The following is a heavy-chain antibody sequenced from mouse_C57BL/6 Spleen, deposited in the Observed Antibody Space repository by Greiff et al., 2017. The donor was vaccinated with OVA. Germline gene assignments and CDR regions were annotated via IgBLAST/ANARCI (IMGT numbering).Heavy chain of an antibody. Sequence: QVQLQQSGPELVKPGASVKISCKASGYAFSSSWMNWVKQRPGKGLEWIGRIYPGDGDTKYNGKFKGKATLTADKSSSTAYMQLSSLTSEDSAVYFCAGGSSFDYWGQGTTLTVSS. V-gene: IGHV1-82*01. CDR3: AGGSSFDY. CDR1: GYAFSSSW. J-gene: IGHJ2*01. D-gene: IGHD1-1*01. CDR2: IYPGDGDT.